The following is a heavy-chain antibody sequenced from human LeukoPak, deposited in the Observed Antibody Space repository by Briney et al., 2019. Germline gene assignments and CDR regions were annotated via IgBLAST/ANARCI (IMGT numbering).Heavy chain of an antibody. CDR3: ARRGITMVRGVIGWFEP. J-gene: IGHJ5*02. CDR2: INHSGST. Sequence: PSETLSLTCAVYGGSFSGYYWSWIRQPPGKGLEWIGEINHSGSTNYNPSLKSRVTISVDTSKNQFSLKLSSVTAADTAVYYCARRGITMVRGVIGWFEPWGQGTLVNVSS. D-gene: IGHD3-10*01. CDR1: GGSFSGYY. V-gene: IGHV4-34*01.